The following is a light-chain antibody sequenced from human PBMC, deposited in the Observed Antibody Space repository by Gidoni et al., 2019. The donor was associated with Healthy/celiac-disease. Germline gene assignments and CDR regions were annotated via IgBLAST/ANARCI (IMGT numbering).Light chain of an antibody. CDR1: QSVSSN. J-gene: IGKJ5*01. Sequence: DIVLPQSPATLSVSPGESATLSCRASQSVSSNLHWYQQQPGQAPSLLIYGASTRATGSPARFSGSGSGTEFTLTISSLQSEDFAVYYCQQYNNCPPITFXXXTRLEIK. CDR3: QQYNNCPPIT. CDR2: GAS. V-gene: IGKV3-15*01.